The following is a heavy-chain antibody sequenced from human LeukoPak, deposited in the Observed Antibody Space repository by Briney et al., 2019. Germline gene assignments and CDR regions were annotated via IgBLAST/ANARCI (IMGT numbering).Heavy chain of an antibody. Sequence: PSETLSLTRTVFGVSLSRGGYYWHWIRQQPGQGLEWFGYIYHSGTARYHPSFKSRLNMSVDMSRHQFSLNLSSVTVADTALYYCARGGDYGGYFVYWGQGSMVSVSS. J-gene: IGHJ4*02. CDR3: ARGGDYGGYFVY. CDR1: GVSLSRGGYY. V-gene: IGHV4-31*03. CDR2: IYHSGTA. D-gene: IGHD4-23*01.